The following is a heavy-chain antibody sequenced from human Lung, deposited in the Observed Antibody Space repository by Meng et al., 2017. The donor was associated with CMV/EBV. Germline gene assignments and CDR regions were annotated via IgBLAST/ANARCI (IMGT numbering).Heavy chain of an antibody. Sequence: SETXSLXCTVSGVSVTYNSYYWSWIRQSPGKGLEWIGYIYVSKNTKYNPSLQSRVTMSVDTTKNQVFLKLSSVTDADTAVYYCARDRAWLGRGSFDFWGQGXWSPSPQ. CDR3: ARDRAWLGRGSFDF. V-gene: IGHV4-61*01. CDR1: GVSVTYNSYY. CDR2: IYVSKNT. J-gene: IGHJ3*01. D-gene: IGHD3-9*01.